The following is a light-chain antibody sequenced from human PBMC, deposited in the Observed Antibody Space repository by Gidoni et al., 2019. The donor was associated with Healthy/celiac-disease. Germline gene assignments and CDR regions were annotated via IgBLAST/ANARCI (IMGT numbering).Light chain of an antibody. V-gene: IGKV4-1*01. J-gene: IGKJ4*01. CDR2: WAS. CDR1: QSVLYSSNNKNY. Sequence: DIVMIQSPDPLAVSLGERATINCKSSQSVLYSSNNKNYLAWYQQQPRQPPKLLISWASTRESVVPDRFSGNGSGTDFTLTISSLQAEDVAVYYCQQYYSTPPLTFGGGTKVEIK. CDR3: QQYYSTPPLT.